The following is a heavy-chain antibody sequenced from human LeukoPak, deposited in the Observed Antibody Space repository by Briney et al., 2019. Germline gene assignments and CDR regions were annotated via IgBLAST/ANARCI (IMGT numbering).Heavy chain of an antibody. CDR3: ASHSPSHYDSSAYLDY. Sequence: PGGSLRLSCAASGFTFSDYYMSWIRQAPGKGLEWVSYISSSGSMKYYADSVKGRFTISRDNAKKSLYLQTNSLRAEDTAVYYWASHSPSHYDSSAYLDYWGQGTLVTVSS. D-gene: IGHD3-22*01. CDR1: GFTFSDYY. V-gene: IGHV3-11*01. CDR2: ISSSGSMK. J-gene: IGHJ4*02.